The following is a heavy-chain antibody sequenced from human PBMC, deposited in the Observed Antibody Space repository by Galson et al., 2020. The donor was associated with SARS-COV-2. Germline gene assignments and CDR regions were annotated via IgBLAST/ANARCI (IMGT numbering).Heavy chain of an antibody. CDR3: ARGDWFDY. CDR2: INPSGGTT. Sequence: ASVKVSCKASGFVLTDYYIHWVRQAPGQGLEWMGLINPSGGTTTYAQKFQGRVTMTRDTSTSTLYMDMSSLTSGDMAVYYCARGDWFDYWGQGTLVTVSS. D-gene: IGHD2-21*01. J-gene: IGHJ4*02. V-gene: IGHV1-46*01. CDR1: GFVLTDYY.